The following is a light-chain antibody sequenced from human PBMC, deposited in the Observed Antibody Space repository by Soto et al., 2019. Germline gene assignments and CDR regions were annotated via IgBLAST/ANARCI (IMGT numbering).Light chain of an antibody. Sequence: EIVLTQSPGTLSLSPGERATLSCRASQSVPSNLLAWYQQRPGQAPRLLIYAASARATGIPDRFSGSGSGTDFTLTISRLEPEDFAVYYCQQYNPSLTFGRGTVV. CDR3: QQYNPSLT. J-gene: IGKJ4*01. CDR2: AAS. V-gene: IGKV3-20*01. CDR1: QSVPSNL.